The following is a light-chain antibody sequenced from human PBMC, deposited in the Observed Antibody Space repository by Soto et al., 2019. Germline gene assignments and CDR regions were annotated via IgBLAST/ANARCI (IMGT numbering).Light chain of an antibody. CDR1: QDISNY. CDR3: QQSYSTLWT. J-gene: IGKJ1*01. Sequence: DIQMTQSPSSLSASVGDRVTITCQASQDISNYLNWYHQKPGKAPELLIYDASNLKRGVPSRFSGSGSVTDFTLTISSLQPEDFATYYCQQSYSTLWTFGQGTKVEIK. V-gene: IGKV1-39*01. CDR2: DAS.